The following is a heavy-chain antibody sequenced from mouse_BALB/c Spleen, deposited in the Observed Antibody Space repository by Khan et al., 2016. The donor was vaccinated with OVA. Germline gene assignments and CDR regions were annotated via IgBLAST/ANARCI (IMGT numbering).Heavy chain of an antibody. CDR3: GRSGGNFHWYFDV. CDR1: GFTFSSFG. J-gene: IGHJ1*01. D-gene: IGHD2-1*01. V-gene: IGHV5-17*02. CDR2: MSSGSSTI. Sequence: EVQGVESGGGLVQPGGSRKLSCAASGFTFSSFGMHWVRQAPKKGLEWVAYMSSGSSTIYYVDTVKGRFTISRDNPKNTLFLQMTSLRSEDTAMYYCGRSGGNFHWYFDVWGAGTSVTVSS.